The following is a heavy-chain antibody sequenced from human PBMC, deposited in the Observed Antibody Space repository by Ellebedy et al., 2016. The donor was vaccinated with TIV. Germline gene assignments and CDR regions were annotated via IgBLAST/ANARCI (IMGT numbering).Heavy chain of an antibody. CDR3: GRDLFSGSYGSQH. Sequence: GESLKISCAASGFTFSSYAMSWVRQAPGKGLEWVSVISNGGSTYYADSVKGRFTISRDNAKNSLYLQMNSLRAEDTAVYYCGRDLFSGSYGSQHWGQGTLVTVSS. D-gene: IGHD1-26*01. CDR2: ISNGGST. CDR1: GFTFSSYA. V-gene: IGHV3-66*01. J-gene: IGHJ1*01.